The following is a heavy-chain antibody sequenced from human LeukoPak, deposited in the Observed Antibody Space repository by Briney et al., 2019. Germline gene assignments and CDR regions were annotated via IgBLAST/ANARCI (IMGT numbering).Heavy chain of an antibody. CDR3: ARSGEYSSVDY. Sequence: SETLSLTCAVYGGSFSGYYWSWIRQPPGKGLEWIGEINHSGSTNYNPSLKSRVTISVDTSKNQFSLKLSSVTAADTAVYYCARSGEYSSVDYWGQGTLVTVSS. CDR1: GGSFSGYY. J-gene: IGHJ4*02. D-gene: IGHD5-12*01. CDR2: INHSGST. V-gene: IGHV4-34*01.